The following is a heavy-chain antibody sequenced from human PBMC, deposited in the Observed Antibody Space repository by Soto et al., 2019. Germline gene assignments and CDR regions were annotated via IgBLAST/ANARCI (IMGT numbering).Heavy chain of an antibody. CDR2: IYYSGST. D-gene: IGHD5-18*01. J-gene: IGHJ5*02. CDR3: AREPADVDTAMDP. V-gene: IGHV4-30-4*01. Sequence: QVQLQESGPGLVKPSQTLSLTCTVSGGSISSGDYYWSWIRQPPGKGLEWIVYIYYSGSTYYNPSLKSRVTISVDTSKNQFSLKLSSVTAADTAVYYCAREPADVDTAMDPWSQGTLVTVSS. CDR1: GGSISSGDYY.